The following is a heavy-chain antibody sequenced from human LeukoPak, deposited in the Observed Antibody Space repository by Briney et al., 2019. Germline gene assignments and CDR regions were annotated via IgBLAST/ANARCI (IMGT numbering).Heavy chain of an antibody. CDR3: GRFGYVSAVDT. CDR1: GFAFSSYW. D-gene: IGHD2-15*01. V-gene: IGHV3-7*01. CDR2: IEPAGSAT. Sequence: GGSLRLSCGASGFAFSSYWMTWLRQAPGKGLEFVANIEPAGSATYYADSVKGRFTISRDNTKNLLYLQMNSLTAEDSAVYHCGRFGYVSAVDTWGQVVLV. J-gene: IGHJ5*02.